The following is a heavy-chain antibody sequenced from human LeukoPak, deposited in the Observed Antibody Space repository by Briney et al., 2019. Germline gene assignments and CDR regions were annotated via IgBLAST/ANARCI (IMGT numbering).Heavy chain of an antibody. Sequence: SETLSLTCAVYGGYFSGYYWSWIRQPPGKGLEWIGEINHSGSTNYNPSLKSRVTISVDTSKNQFSLKLSSVTAADTAVYYCANPQLAAAGKNWGQGTLVTVSS. CDR3: ANPQLAAAGKN. D-gene: IGHD6-13*01. CDR2: INHSGST. J-gene: IGHJ4*02. CDR1: GGYFSGYY. V-gene: IGHV4-34*01.